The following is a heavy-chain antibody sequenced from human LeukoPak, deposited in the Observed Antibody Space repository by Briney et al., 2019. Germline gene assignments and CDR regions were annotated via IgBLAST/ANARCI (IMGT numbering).Heavy chain of an antibody. J-gene: IGHJ4*02. V-gene: IGHV3-64*01. CDR2: ISSNGGST. CDR1: GFTFSSYA. Sequence: GGSLRLSCAASGFTFSSYAMHWVRQAPGKGLEYVSAISSNGGSTYYANSVKGRFTISRDNSKNTLYLQMGSLRAEDMAVYYCAREDYYDSSGSLDYWGQGTLVTVSS. D-gene: IGHD3-22*01. CDR3: AREDYYDSSGSLDY.